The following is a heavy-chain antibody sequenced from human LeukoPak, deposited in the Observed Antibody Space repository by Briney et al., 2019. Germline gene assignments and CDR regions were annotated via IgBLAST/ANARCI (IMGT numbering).Heavy chain of an antibody. Sequence: GGSLRLSCAASGFTFSGSAMHWVRQASGKGLEWVGRIRSKTNNYATAYAASVKGRFTISRDDSKSTAYLQMNSLKTEDTAVYYCTSRRYGSGWPDYYYDGMDVWGQGTTVTVSS. J-gene: IGHJ6*02. CDR2: IRSKTNNYAT. CDR1: GFTFSGSA. D-gene: IGHD6-19*01. CDR3: TSRRYGSGWPDYYYDGMDV. V-gene: IGHV3-73*01.